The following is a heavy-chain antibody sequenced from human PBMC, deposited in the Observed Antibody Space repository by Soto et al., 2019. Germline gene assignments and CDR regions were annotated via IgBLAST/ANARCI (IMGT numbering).Heavy chain of an antibody. J-gene: IGHJ3*02. Sequence: QVQLQESGPGLVKPSGTLSLTCAVSSGSISSGNWWSWVRQPPGKGLEWIGEIYHSGSTNYNPSLKSRVTISVDKSKNQFSLKLSSVTAADTAVYYCARGLSSGWYYKPNAFDIWGQGTMVTVSS. V-gene: IGHV4-4*02. D-gene: IGHD6-19*01. CDR1: SGSISSGNW. CDR2: IYHSGST. CDR3: ARGLSSGWYYKPNAFDI.